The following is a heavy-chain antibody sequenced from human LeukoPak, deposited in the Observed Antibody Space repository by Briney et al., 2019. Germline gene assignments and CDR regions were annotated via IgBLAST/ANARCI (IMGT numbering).Heavy chain of an antibody. V-gene: IGHV3-49*04. CDR3: TRAVVATADGMHYYFDY. CDR1: GFTFGDYA. Sequence: GGSLRLSCTASGFTFGDYAMSWVRQAPGKGLEWVGFIRSKAYGGTTEYAASVKGRFTISRDDSKSIAYLQMNSLKTEDTAVYYCTRAVVATADGMHYYFDYWGQGTLVTVSS. D-gene: IGHD2-15*01. J-gene: IGHJ4*02. CDR2: IRSKAYGGTT.